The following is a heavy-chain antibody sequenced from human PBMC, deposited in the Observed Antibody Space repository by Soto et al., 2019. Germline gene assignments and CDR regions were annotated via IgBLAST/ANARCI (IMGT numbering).Heavy chain of an antibody. CDR1: GYNFTDYW. J-gene: IGHJ6*02. V-gene: IGHV5-51*01. D-gene: IGHD6-19*01. CDR3: ARQTPGWFGMDV. CDR2: IYPGDSGA. Sequence: XESLKISCKGAGYNFTDYWIGWVRQMPGKGLEWMGIIYPGDSGARYSPSFQGQVSISADKSVSTAYLQWGSLQASDTAMYYCARQTPGWFGMDVWGQGTTVTVSS.